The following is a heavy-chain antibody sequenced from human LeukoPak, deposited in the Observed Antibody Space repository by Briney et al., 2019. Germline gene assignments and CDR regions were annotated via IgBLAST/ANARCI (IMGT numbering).Heavy chain of an antibody. D-gene: IGHD3-10*01. Sequence: PSETLSLTCAVYGGSFSGYYWSWIRQPPGKGLEWIGEINHSGSTNYNPSLKSRVTISVDTSKNQFSLKLSSVTAADTAVYYCARHKKAPTYYYGSGSSTIDYWGQGTLVTVSS. CDR1: GGSFSGYY. J-gene: IGHJ4*02. V-gene: IGHV4-34*01. CDR3: ARHKKAPTYYYGSGSSTIDY. CDR2: INHSGST.